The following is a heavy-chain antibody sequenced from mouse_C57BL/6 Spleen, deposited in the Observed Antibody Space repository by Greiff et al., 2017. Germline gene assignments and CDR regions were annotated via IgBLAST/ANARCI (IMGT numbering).Heavy chain of an antibody. CDR1: GFTFSSYG. V-gene: IGHV5-6*01. J-gene: IGHJ2*01. Sequence: EVQVVESGGDLVKPGGSLKLSCAASGFTFSSYGMSWVRQTPDKRLEWVATISSGGSYTYYPDSVKGRFTISRYNAKNTLYLQMSSLKSEDTAMYYCARPLYDYGFDYWGQGTTLTVSS. CDR2: ISSGGSYT. CDR3: ARPLYDYGFDY. D-gene: IGHD2-4*01.